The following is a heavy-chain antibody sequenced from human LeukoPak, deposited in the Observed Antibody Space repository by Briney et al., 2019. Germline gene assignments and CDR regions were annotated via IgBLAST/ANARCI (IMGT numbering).Heavy chain of an antibody. D-gene: IGHD2-2*01. CDR3: ARRWNGLSIVVVPAPFDY. J-gene: IGHJ4*02. V-gene: IGHV4-4*02. Sequence: SETLSLTCAVSGASISSNNWWWSWVRQPPGKGLEWIGEIYHSGSTNYNPSLKSRVTISVDTSKNQFSLKLSSVTAADTAVYYCARRWNGLSIVVVPAPFDYWGQGTLVTVSS. CDR1: GASISSNNW. CDR2: IYHSGST.